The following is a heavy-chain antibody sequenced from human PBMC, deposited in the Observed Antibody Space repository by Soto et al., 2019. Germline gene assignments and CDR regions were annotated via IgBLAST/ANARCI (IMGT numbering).Heavy chain of an antibody. CDR1: GFSFSSQW. V-gene: IGHV3-74*03. CDR3: VKDIR. CDR2: INPDGSRI. Sequence: EVQLVESGGGLVQPGGSLRLSCAASGFSFSSQWMYWVRQSPGKGPVWVSYINPDGSRIAYADSVKGRFTISRDNAKNTLYVQMNSLRVEDTAVYYCVKDIRWGRGTLVTVSS. J-gene: IGHJ4*02.